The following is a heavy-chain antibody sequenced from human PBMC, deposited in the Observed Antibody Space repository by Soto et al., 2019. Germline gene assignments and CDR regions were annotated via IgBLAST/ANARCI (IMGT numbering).Heavy chain of an antibody. CDR3: ATRDSSRFY. J-gene: IGHJ4*02. D-gene: IGHD6-13*01. V-gene: IGHV4-4*02. Sequence: QVQLQESGPGLVKPSGTLSLTCAVSGVSISSHVWWTWVRQPPGKGLEWIGESHQSGNTNYNSSPXIRGTIAVDKLKIQYQLKGSSVTVADTGLEYRATRDSSRFYWGQGTRVTVSS. CDR2: SHQSGNT. CDR1: GVSISSHVW.